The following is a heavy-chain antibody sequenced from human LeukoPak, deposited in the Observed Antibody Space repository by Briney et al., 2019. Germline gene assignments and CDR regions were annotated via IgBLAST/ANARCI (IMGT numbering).Heavy chain of an antibody. CDR3: ARSMTYFDY. J-gene: IGHJ4*02. V-gene: IGHV1-46*01. CDR2: INPSGGST. Sequence: ASVKVSCKTSGYIFTSYGISRVRQAPGQGLEWMGIINPSGGSTSYAQKFQGRVTMTRDMSTSTVYMELSSLRSEDTAVYYCARSMTYFDYWGQGTLVTVSS. D-gene: IGHD2/OR15-2a*01. CDR1: GYIFTSYG.